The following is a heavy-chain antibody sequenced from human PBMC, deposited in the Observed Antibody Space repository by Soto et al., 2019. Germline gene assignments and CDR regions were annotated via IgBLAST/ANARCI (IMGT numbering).Heavy chain of an antibody. V-gene: IGHV1-69*08. D-gene: IGHD2-15*01. CDR2: IIPILGIA. CDR3: AREEGYCSGGSCYNMDY. Sequence: QVQLVQSGAEVKKPGSSVKVSCKASGGTFSSYTISWVRQAPGQGLEWMGRIIPILGIANYAQKFQGRVTITADKSTSTAYMELSSLRSEDTAVYYCAREEGYCSGGSCYNMDYWGQGTQVTVSS. J-gene: IGHJ4*02. CDR1: GGTFSSYT.